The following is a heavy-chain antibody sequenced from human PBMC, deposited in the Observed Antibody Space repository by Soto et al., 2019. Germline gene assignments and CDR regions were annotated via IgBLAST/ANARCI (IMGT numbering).Heavy chain of an antibody. D-gene: IGHD6-13*01. J-gene: IGHJ6*02. Sequence: SQTLSLTCAISGDSVSSNSAAWNWIRQSPSRGLEWLGRTYYRSKWYNDYAVSVKSRITINPDTSKNQFSLQLNSVTPEDTAVYYCAAAAAAATRYYYGMDVWGQGTTVTVS. CDR1: GDSVSSNSAA. V-gene: IGHV6-1*01. CDR3: AAAAAAATRYYYGMDV. CDR2: TYYRSKWYN.